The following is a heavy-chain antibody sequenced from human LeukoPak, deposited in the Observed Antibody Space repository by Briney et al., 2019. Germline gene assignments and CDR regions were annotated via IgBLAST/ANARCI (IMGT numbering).Heavy chain of an antibody. CDR1: GFTVSSNY. CDR2: IYSGGST. V-gene: IGHV3-53*01. CDR3: ARDYGDALFDY. J-gene: IGHJ4*02. Sequence: GGSLGLSCAASGFTVSSNYMSWVRQAPGKGLEWVSVIYSGGSTYYADSVKGRFTISRDNSKNTLYLQMNSLRAEDTAVYYCARDYGDALFDYWGQGTLVTVSS. D-gene: IGHD4-17*01.